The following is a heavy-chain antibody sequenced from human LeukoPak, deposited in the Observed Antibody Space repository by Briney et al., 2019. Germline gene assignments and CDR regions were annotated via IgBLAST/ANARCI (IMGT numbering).Heavy chain of an antibody. CDR3: ARGYYDILTGYYHFDY. J-gene: IGHJ4*02. V-gene: IGHV4-34*01. Sequence: SETLSLTCAAYGGSFSGYYWSWIRQPPGKGLEWIGEINHSGSTNYNPSLKSRVTISVDTSKNQFSLKLSSVTAADTAVYYCARGYYDILTGYYHFDYWGQGTLVTVSS. D-gene: IGHD3-9*01. CDR2: INHSGST. CDR1: GGSFSGYY.